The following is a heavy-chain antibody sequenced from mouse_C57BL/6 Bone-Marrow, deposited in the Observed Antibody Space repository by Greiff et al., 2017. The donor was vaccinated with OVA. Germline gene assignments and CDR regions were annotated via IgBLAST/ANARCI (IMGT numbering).Heavy chain of an antibody. V-gene: IGHV5-4*03. Sequence: EVKLMESGGGLVKPGGSLKLSCAASGFTFSSYAMSWVRQTPEKRLEWVATISDGGSYTYYPDNVKGRFTISRDNAKYNLYLQMSHLKSEDTAMYYCARGGLRRGAMDYWGQGTSVTVSS. CDR3: ARGGLRRGAMDY. CDR1: GFTFSSYA. CDR2: ISDGGSYT. D-gene: IGHD2-4*01. J-gene: IGHJ4*01.